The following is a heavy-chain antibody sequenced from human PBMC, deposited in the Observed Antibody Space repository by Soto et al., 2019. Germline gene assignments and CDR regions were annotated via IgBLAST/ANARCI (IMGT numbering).Heavy chain of an antibody. CDR2: ISAYNGNT. Sequence: QVQLVQSGAEVKKPGASVKVSCKASGYTFTSYGISWVQQAPGQGLEWMGWISAYNGNTNYAQKLQGRVTVTTDTSTSTAYMELRSLRSDDTAVYYCARDLVVRGVIPTPFDYWGQGTLVTVSS. CDR3: ARDLVVRGVIPTPFDY. V-gene: IGHV1-18*01. CDR1: GYTFTSYG. D-gene: IGHD3-10*01. J-gene: IGHJ4*02.